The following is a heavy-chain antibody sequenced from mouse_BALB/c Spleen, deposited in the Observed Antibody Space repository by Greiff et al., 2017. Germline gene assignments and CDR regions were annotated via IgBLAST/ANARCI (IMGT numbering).Heavy chain of an antibody. D-gene: IGHD2-1*01. CDR1: GYSITSDYA. CDR3: AREEVYGNYSYYFDY. V-gene: IGHV3-2*02. Sequence: EVMLVESGPGLVKPSQSLSLTCTVTGYSITSDYAWNWIRQFPGNKLEWMGYISYSGSTSYNPSLKSRISITRDTSKNQFFLQLNSVTTEDTATYYCAREEVYGNYSYYFDYWGQGTTLTVSS. J-gene: IGHJ2*01. CDR2: ISYSGST.